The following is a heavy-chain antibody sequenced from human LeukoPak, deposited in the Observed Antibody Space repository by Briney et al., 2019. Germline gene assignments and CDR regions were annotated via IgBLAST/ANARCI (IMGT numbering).Heavy chain of an antibody. CDR2: LSHAGTN. D-gene: IGHD5-18*01. Sequence: SETLSLTRTVSGGSITSNSYSWGWIRQPPGKGLQWIVTLSHAGTNYYNPSLKSRVTMPVDRSKNQFSLKLTSVTATDTAVYYCARLRGGVQLLGHWGQGTLVTVSS. CDR3: ARLRGGVQLLGH. V-gene: IGHV4-39*01. J-gene: IGHJ4*02. CDR1: GGSITSNSYS.